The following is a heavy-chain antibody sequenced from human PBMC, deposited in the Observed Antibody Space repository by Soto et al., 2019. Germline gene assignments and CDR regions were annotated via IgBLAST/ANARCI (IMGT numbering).Heavy chain of an antibody. V-gene: IGHV3-23*02. J-gene: IGHJ4*02. CDR1: GFTFYRYD. D-gene: IGHD6-19*01. CDR2: ISGSGGRI. CDR3: VRRWSETGWYFDQ. Sequence: EVQLLESGGGLVQPGGSLRLSCAASGFTFYRYDMFWVRQTPRRGLEWVSFISGSGGRIEYGDFVRGRFTASRDNAEDTLSLQMNTLASDDTVVYYCVRRWSETGWYFDQWGQGTLVVVSS.